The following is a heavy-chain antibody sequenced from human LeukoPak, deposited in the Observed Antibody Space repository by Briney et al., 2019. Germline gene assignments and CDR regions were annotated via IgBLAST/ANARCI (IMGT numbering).Heavy chain of an antibody. J-gene: IGHJ4*02. CDR2: ISGSAGKI. Sequence: GGSLRLSCAASGFTFSSYAMSWVRQAPGKGLDWVSVISGSAGKIRYAGSVKGQFTISRDNSENTVYLQMNNLRAEDTAVYYCAGRVTGYSSGYVYWGQGTLVTVSS. CDR3: AGRVTGYSSGYVY. V-gene: IGHV3-23*01. D-gene: IGHD5-18*01. CDR1: GFTFSSYA.